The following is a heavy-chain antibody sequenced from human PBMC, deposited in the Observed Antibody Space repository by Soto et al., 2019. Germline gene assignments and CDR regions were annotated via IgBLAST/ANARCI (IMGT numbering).Heavy chain of an antibody. J-gene: IGHJ3*02. V-gene: IGHV1-69*13. CDR1: GCTFSSYA. Sequence: SVNVSCKASGCTFSSYAISWVRPAPGQGLEWMGGIIAIFGTANYAQKFQGRVTITADESTSTAYMELSSLRSEDTAVYYCARGDAFDIWGQGTMVTVSS. CDR2: IIAIFGTA. CDR3: ARGDAFDI.